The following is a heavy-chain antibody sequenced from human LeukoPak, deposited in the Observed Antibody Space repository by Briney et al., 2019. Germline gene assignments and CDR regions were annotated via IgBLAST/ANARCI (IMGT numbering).Heavy chain of an antibody. V-gene: IGHV4-4*07. D-gene: IGHD3-9*01. Sequence: PSETLSLTCTVSGGSISSYYWSWIRQPAGKGLEWIGRIYTSGSTNYNPSLKSRVTMSVDTSKNQFSLKLSSVTAADTAVYYCARDGLAGYDILTGYPGYGMDVWGQGTTVTVSS. CDR3: ARDGLAGYDILTGYPGYGMDV. J-gene: IGHJ6*02. CDR2: IYTSGST. CDR1: GGSISSYY.